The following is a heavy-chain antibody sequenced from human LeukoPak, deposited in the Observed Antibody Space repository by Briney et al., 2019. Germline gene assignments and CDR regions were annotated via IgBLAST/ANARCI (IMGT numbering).Heavy chain of an antibody. CDR3: ARDQAVLSWDYDILTCYYSPPDY. CDR1: GYTFTSYY. V-gene: IGHV1-46*01. J-gene: IGHJ4*02. Sequence: ASVKVSCKASGYTFTSYYMHWVRQAHGQGLEWMGIINPSGGSTSYAQKFQGRDTMTRDTSTSTVYMELSSLRSEDTAVYYCARDQAVLSWDYDILTCYYSPPDYWGQGTLVTVSS. D-gene: IGHD3-9*01. CDR2: INPSGGST.